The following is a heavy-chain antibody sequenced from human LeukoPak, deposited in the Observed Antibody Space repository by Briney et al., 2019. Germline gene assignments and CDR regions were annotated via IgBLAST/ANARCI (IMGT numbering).Heavy chain of an antibody. J-gene: IGHJ4*02. D-gene: IGHD3-9*01. V-gene: IGHV3-9*01. Sequence: GRSLRLSCAASGFTFDDYAMHWVRQAPGEGLEWVSGISWNSGSIGYADSVKGRFTISRDNAKNSLYLQMNSLRAEDTALYYCAKDITYYDILTGFDYWGQGTLVTVSS. CDR1: GFTFDDYA. CDR2: ISWNSGSI. CDR3: AKDITYYDILTGFDY.